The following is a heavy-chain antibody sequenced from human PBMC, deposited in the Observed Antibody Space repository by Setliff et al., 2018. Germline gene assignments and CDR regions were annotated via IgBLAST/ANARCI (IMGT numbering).Heavy chain of an antibody. CDR1: GFTFSSYS. Sequence: GSLRLSCEASGFTFSSYSMNWVRQAPGRGLEWVAHISYSSGSISYADSVKGRFTISRDNANQSLYLQMNSLRAEDTAVYYCARLALTGYDSSGYYYALEYYYYMDVWGKGTTVTVSS. V-gene: IGHV3-48*01. CDR3: ARLALTGYDSSGYYYALEYYYYMDV. CDR2: ISYSSGSI. J-gene: IGHJ6*03. D-gene: IGHD3-22*01.